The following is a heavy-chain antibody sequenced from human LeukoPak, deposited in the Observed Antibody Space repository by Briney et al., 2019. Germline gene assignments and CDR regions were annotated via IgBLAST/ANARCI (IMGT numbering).Heavy chain of an antibody. Sequence: GGSLRLSCAASGFTFSSYGMHWVRQAPGKGLEWVAVISYDGSNKYYADSVKGRSTISRDNSKNTLYLQMNSLRAEDTAVYYCAKDKGITMVRGVIRSVGMDVWGQGTTVTVSS. D-gene: IGHD3-10*01. CDR1: GFTFSSYG. V-gene: IGHV3-30*18. CDR3: AKDKGITMVRGVIRSVGMDV. CDR2: ISYDGSNK. J-gene: IGHJ6*02.